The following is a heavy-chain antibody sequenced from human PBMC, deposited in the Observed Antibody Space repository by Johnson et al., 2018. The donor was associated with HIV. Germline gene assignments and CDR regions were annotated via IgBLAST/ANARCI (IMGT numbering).Heavy chain of an antibody. Sequence: MLLVESGGGLVQPGGSLRLSCVVSGITVSSNYMNWVRQAPGKGLEWVSAISGSGGSTYYADSVKGRFTISRDNSKNTLYVQMNSLRAEDTAIYHCARATSASGTDNDAFDIWGQGTMVTVSS. CDR2: ISGSGGST. D-gene: IGHD6-13*01. CDR1: GITVSSNY. CDR3: ARATSASGTDNDAFDI. V-gene: IGHV3-23*04. J-gene: IGHJ3*02.